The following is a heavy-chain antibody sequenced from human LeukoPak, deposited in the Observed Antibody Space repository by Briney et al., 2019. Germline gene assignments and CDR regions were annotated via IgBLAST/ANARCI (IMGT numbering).Heavy chain of an antibody. CDR3: VKPARGSGIQNGFDY. CDR1: GFTFSNYA. Sequence: GGSQRLSCSASGFTFSNYAMHWVRQAPGKGLEYVSAITINIDRTFYADSVQGRFTISRDNSANTFLQMSSLRPEDTAVYYCVKPARGSGIQNGFDYWGQGTLVTVSS. D-gene: IGHD3-10*01. V-gene: IGHV3-64D*06. CDR2: ITINIDRT. J-gene: IGHJ4*02.